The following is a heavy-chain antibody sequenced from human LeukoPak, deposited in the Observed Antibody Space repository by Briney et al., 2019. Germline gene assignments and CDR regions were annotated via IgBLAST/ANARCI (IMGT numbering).Heavy chain of an antibody. V-gene: IGHV1-18*01. CDR2: ISAYNGNT. Sequence: ASVKVSCKVSGYTFTSYGISWVRQAPGQGLEWMGRISAYNGNTNYAQKLQGRVTMTTDTSTSTAYMELRSLRSDDTAVYYCARDRVCSSTSCRVQENYYYYGMDVWGQGTTVTVSS. CDR3: ARDRVCSSTSCRVQENYYYYGMDV. D-gene: IGHD2-2*01. CDR1: GYTFTSYG. J-gene: IGHJ6*02.